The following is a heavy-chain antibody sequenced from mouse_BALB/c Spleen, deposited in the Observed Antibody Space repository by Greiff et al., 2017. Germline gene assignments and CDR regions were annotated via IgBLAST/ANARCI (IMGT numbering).Heavy chain of an antibody. D-gene: IGHD2-1*01. V-gene: IGHV7-3*02. Sequence: EVKLVESGGGLVQPGGSLRLSCATSGFTFTDYYMSWVRQPPGKALEWLGFIRNKANGYTTEYSASVKGRFTISRDNSQSILYLQMNTLRAEDSATYYCAREGGNYVDYAMDYWGQGTSVTVSS. CDR1: GFTFTDYY. CDR2: IRNKANGYTT. CDR3: AREGGNYVDYAMDY. J-gene: IGHJ4*01.